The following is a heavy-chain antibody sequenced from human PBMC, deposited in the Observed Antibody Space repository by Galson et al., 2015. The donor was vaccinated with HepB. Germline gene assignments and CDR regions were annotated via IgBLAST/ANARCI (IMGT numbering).Heavy chain of an antibody. CDR2: IYWNDDK. V-gene: IGHV2-5*01. J-gene: IGHJ6*02. CDR1: GFSLSTSGVG. D-gene: IGHD5-12*01. Sequence: PALVKPTPTLTLTCTFSGFSLSTSGVGVGWIRQPPGKALEWLALIYWNDDKRYSPSLKSRLTITKDTSKNQVVLTMTNMDPVDTATYYCAHSKVATIGRYYYYYGMDVWGQGTTVTVSS. CDR3: AHSKVATIGRYYYYYGMDV.